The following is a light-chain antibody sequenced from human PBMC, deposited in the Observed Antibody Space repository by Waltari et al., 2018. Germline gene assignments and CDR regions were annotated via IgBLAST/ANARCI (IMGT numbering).Light chain of an antibody. CDR3: QQYLSAPMYT. CDR2: WAS. CDR1: QSVFSSSNDQNY. J-gene: IGKJ2*01. Sequence: DIVMTQSPDSLAVSLGERATIPCTSSQSVFSSSNDQNYLAWYHQKPGHPPKLVIYWASTRDFGVPDRFSGSGSGTDFTLTITKLQPEDVGVYYCQQYLSAPMYTFGQGTKLEIK. V-gene: IGKV4-1*01.